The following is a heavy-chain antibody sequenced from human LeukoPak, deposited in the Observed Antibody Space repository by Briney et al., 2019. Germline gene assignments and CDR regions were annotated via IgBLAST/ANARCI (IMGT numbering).Heavy chain of an antibody. J-gene: IGHJ4*02. CDR2: TYYRSKWYN. Sequence: SSRTLSLTCAISGDSVSSNSAAWNWIRQSPSRGLEWLGRTYYRSKWYNDYAVSAKSRITINPDTSKNQFSLQLNSVTPEDTAVYYCARSSASSGWYDYWGQGTLVTVSS. D-gene: IGHD6-19*01. CDR1: GDSVSSNSAA. CDR3: ARSSASSGWYDY. V-gene: IGHV6-1*01.